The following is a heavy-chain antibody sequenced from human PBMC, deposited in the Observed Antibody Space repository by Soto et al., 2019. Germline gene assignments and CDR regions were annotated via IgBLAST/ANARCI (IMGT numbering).Heavy chain of an antibody. CDR2: ISAYNGNT. V-gene: IGHV1-18*01. CDR3: ARDGNGPGGVWFGEFREDAFDI. J-gene: IGHJ3*02. Sequence: GASVKVSCKASGYTFTSYGISWVRQAPGQGLEWMGWISAYNGNTNYAQKLQGRVTMTTDTSTSTAYMELRSLRSDDTAVYYCARDGNGPGGVWFGEFREDAFDIWGQGTMVTVSS. CDR1: GYTFTSYG. D-gene: IGHD3-10*01.